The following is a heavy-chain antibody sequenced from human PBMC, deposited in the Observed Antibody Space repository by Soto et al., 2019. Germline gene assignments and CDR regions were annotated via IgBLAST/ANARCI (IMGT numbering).Heavy chain of an antibody. D-gene: IGHD3-10*01. V-gene: IGHV3-21*01. J-gene: IGHJ3*01. CDR2: ISSSSSYI. CDR1: GFTFSSYS. CDR3: ARANNTLLWFGELKASDAFYF. Sequence: GGSLRLSCAASGFTFSSYSMNWVRQAPGKGLEWVSSISSSSSYIYYADSVKGRFTISRDNAKNSLYLQMNSLRAEDTAVYYCARANNTLLWFGELKASDAFYFWGQGTMVTVSS.